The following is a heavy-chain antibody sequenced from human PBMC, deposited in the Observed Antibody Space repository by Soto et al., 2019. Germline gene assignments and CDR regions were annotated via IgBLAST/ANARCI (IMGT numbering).Heavy chain of an antibody. J-gene: IGHJ4*02. CDR2: IRSGGSDT. Sequence: EVQLVETGGGLAQPGGPLSLSCAASGFTFRSHWMHWVRQVPGKGRVWVSRIRSGGSDTGYADSGRGRFTISRDKAKNTLYLQMNSLRAEDTAVYYCARDAVLGSGSLDYWGQGTLLTVSS. CDR1: GFTFRSHW. CDR3: ARDAVLGSGSLDY. V-gene: IGHV3-74*01. D-gene: IGHD3-10*02.